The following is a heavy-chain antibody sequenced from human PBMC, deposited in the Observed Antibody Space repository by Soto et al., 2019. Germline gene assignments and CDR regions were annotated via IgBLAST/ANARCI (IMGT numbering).Heavy chain of an antibody. Sequence: QVQLVESGGGVVQPGRFLRLSCAASGFTFSSFAMHWVRQAPGKGLEWVTFMSYDGSNTFYADSVKGRFTISRDNSKNTLYLQMSSLRAEDTAVYYCVKSHSTALVPYYFDYWGQGTLVTVSS. CDR2: MSYDGSNT. CDR1: GFTFSSFA. V-gene: IGHV3-30*18. CDR3: VKSHSTALVPYYFDY. J-gene: IGHJ4*02. D-gene: IGHD5-18*01.